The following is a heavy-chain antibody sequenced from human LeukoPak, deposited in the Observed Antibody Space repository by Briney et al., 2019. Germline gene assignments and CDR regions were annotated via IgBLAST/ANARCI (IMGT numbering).Heavy chain of an antibody. V-gene: IGHV4-4*07. D-gene: IGHD3-10*01. J-gene: IGHJ4*02. CDR2: IYNSGST. Sequence: PSETLSLTCTVSGGSINISYWSWIRQPAGKGLEWIGRIYNSGSTNYNPSLKSRVTMSVDTSKNQFSLKLSSVTAADTAVYYCARASSGTYYTFDYWGQGTLVTVSS. CDR3: ARASSGTYYTFDY. CDR1: GGSINISY.